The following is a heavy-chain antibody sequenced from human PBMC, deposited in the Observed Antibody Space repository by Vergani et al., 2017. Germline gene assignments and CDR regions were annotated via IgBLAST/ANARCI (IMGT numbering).Heavy chain of an antibody. Sequence: QVQLQESGPGLVKPSQTLSLTCTVSGGSISSGGYYWSWIRQHPGKGMEWIGYIYYSGSTYYNPSLKRRVTISVDTSKNQFSRKLGSVTAADTAVYYCARGDNWNPGWFDPWGQGTLVTVSS. CDR2: IYYSGST. D-gene: IGHD1-20*01. CDR3: ARGDNWNPGWFDP. J-gene: IGHJ5*02. V-gene: IGHV4-31*03. CDR1: GGSISSGGYY.